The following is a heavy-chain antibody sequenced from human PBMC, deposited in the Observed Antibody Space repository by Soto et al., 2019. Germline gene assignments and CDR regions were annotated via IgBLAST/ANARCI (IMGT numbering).Heavy chain of an antibody. V-gene: IGHV4-34*01. CDR3: ARAAWDRITMVRGPSESPFVVRHPYYYYYGMDV. D-gene: IGHD3-10*01. CDR2: INHSGST. Sequence: SETLSLTCAVYGGPFSGYYWSWIRQPPGKGLEWIGEINHSGSTNYNPSLKSRVTISVDTSKNQFSLKLSSVTAADTAVYYCARAAWDRITMVRGPSESPFVVRHPYYYYYGMDVWGQGTTVTVSS. CDR1: GGPFSGYY. J-gene: IGHJ6*02.